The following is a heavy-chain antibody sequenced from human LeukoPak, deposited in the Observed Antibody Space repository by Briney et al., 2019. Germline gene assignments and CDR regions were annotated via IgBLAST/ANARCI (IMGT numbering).Heavy chain of an antibody. Sequence: PGESLKISCKGSGYSFTSYWIGWVRQMPGKGLEWMGIIYPGDSDTRYSPSFQGQVTISADKSISTAYLQWSSLKASDTAMYYWARQLKTGYSSSWYYYYGMDVWGQGTTVTVSS. D-gene: IGHD6-13*01. J-gene: IGHJ6*02. V-gene: IGHV5-51*01. CDR1: GYSFTSYW. CDR2: IYPGDSDT. CDR3: ARQLKTGYSSSWYYYYGMDV.